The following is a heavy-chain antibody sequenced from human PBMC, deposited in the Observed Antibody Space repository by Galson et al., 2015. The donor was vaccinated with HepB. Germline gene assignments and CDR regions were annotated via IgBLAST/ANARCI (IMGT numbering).Heavy chain of an antibody. CDR2: ISSSGSTI. CDR1: GFTFSSYE. D-gene: IGHD4-17*01. Sequence: SLRLSCAASGFTFSSYEMNWVRQAPGKGLEWVSYISSSGSTIYYADSVKGRFTISRDNAKNSLYLQMNSLRAEDTAVYYCARGYDYGDYAHAFDIWGQGTMVTVSS. J-gene: IGHJ3*02. V-gene: IGHV3-48*03. CDR3: ARGYDYGDYAHAFDI.